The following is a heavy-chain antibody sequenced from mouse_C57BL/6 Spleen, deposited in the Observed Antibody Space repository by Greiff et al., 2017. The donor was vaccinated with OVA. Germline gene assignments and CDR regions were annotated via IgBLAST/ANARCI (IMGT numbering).Heavy chain of an antibody. CDR1: GFTFSSYG. J-gene: IGHJ2*01. D-gene: IGHD3-2*02. V-gene: IGHV5-6*01. Sequence: EVQRVESGGDLVKPGGSLKLSCAASGFTFSSYGMSWVRQTPDKRLEWVATISSGGSYTYYPDSVKGRFTISRDNAKNTLYLQMSSLKSEDTAMYYCARQITSSGYYFDYWGQGTTLTVSS. CDR3: ARQITSSGYYFDY. CDR2: ISSGGSYT.